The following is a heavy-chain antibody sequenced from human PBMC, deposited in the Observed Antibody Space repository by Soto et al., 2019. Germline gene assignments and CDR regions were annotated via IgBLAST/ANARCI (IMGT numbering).Heavy chain of an antibody. V-gene: IGHV2-5*02. D-gene: IGHD3-3*01. CDR3: AHRVLRTVFGLVTTTAIYFDF. J-gene: IGHJ4*02. CDR2: IYWDDDK. CDR1: GFSLITSGVG. Sequence: QITLNESGPTQVKPIQTLTLTCTFSGFSLITSGVGVGWIRQSPGKAPEWLALIYWDDDKRYSPSLKSSLTITKDTSKNQVVLTMADLDPADTATYYCAHRVLRTVFGLVTTTAIYFDFWGQGTPVAVSS.